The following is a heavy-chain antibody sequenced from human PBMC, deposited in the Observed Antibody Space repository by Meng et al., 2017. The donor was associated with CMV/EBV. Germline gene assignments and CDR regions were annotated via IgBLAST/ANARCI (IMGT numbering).Heavy chain of an antibody. J-gene: IGHJ4*02. Sequence: GGSLRLSCAASGFTFSSYSMNWVRRAPGKGLEWVSSISSSSSYIYYADSVKGRFTISRDNAKDSLYLQMNSLRAEDTAVYYCAREGYDFWSGVFDYWGQGTLVTVSS. CDR2: ISSSSSYI. CDR1: GFTFSSYS. CDR3: AREGYDFWSGVFDY. V-gene: IGHV3-21*01. D-gene: IGHD3-3*01.